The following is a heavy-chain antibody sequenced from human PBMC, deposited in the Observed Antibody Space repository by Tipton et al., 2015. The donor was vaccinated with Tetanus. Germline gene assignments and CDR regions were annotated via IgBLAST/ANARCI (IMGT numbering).Heavy chain of an antibody. CDR2: ISRTGDTK. V-gene: IGHV3-11*04. Sequence: SLRLSCAASGFSFSDYYMSWIRQAPGKGLEWLSQISRTGDTKYYADPVKGRFTISRDNSKNTLYLQMNSLRAEDTAVYYCARSGSGTNYYYYGMDVWGQGTTVTVSS. D-gene: IGHD3-10*01. CDR3: ARSGSGTNYYYYGMDV. J-gene: IGHJ6*02. CDR1: GFSFSDYY.